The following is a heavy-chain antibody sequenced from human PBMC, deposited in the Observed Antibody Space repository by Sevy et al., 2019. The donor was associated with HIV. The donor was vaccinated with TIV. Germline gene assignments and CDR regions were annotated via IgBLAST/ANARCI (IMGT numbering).Heavy chain of an antibody. V-gene: IGHV3-21*06. CDR3: ARDGGCSSTSCLLYFDS. CDR1: GFTFSDYY. Sequence: GGYLRLSCAASGFTFSDYYMNWVRQAPGKGLEWVSSISGSSSYIHYADSVRGRFTISRDNAKNSLYLQMNSLGADDTAIYFCARDGGCSSTSCLLYFDSWGQGALVTVSS. D-gene: IGHD2-2*01. J-gene: IGHJ4*02. CDR2: ISGSSSYI.